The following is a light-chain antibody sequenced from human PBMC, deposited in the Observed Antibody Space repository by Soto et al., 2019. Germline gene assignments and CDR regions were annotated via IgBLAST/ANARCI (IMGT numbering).Light chain of an antibody. J-gene: IGKJ2*01. CDR3: QQSYSSPYT. CDR2: GAS. CDR1: QSINIY. Sequence: IQMNQSQSSLSASVGDSVTVTCRASQSINIYLNWYQQKPGKAPTLLIYGASSLQSGVPSRFTGGGSRTDFTLTISSLQPEDFATYYSQQSYSSPYTFGQGTKLEIK. V-gene: IGKV1-39*01.